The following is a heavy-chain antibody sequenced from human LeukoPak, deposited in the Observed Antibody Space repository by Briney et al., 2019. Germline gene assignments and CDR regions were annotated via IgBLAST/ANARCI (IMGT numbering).Heavy chain of an antibody. Sequence: GGFLRLSCAASGFTLSSHAMNWVRQAPGKGLEWVSGIGGVGGSIYSTDSVKGRFTISRDNSKNTLYLQMNSLRAEDTAVYYCAVSVVTGAPGGYWGQGTLVTVSS. CDR3: AVSVVTGAPGGY. J-gene: IGHJ4*02. CDR1: GFTLSSHA. V-gene: IGHV3-23*01. CDR2: IGGVGGSI. D-gene: IGHD2-2*01.